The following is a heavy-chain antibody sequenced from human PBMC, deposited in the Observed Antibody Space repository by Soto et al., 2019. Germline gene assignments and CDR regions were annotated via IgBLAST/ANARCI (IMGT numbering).Heavy chain of an antibody. Sequence: PGESLKISCTGSRYNFGSYWIGWLRQMPGKGLEWMGIIYPCDSDSRYSPSFQGQVTISADKSISTAYLQWSSLKASNTAMYYCARSLGYCNDTSCWPLGRFAPWAQGTIVTVSS. CDR2: IYPCDSDS. J-gene: IGHJ5*02. CDR1: RYNFGSYW. CDR3: ARSLGYCNDTSCWPLGRFAP. D-gene: IGHD2-15*01. V-gene: IGHV5-51*01.